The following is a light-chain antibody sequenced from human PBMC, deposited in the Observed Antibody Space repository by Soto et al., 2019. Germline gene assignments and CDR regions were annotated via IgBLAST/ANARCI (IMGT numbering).Light chain of an antibody. V-gene: IGLV2-11*01. J-gene: IGLJ2*01. CDR3: NSYAGGLVL. Sequence: QSVLTQPRSVSGSPGQSVTISCTGTNNDVGFYNYVSWYQQQLGEAPKLLIYDVNKRPSGVPPRFSGSKSANTASLTISGLQAADEADYYCNSYAGGLVLFGGGTQLTVL. CDR2: DVN. CDR1: NNDVGFYNY.